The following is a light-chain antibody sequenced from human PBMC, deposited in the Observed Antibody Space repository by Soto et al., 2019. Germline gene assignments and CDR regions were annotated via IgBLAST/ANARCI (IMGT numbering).Light chain of an antibody. Sequence: QSALTEPASVSGSAGQSITISCTGSSSDVGDYKYVSWYQQHPGKAPKLMIYEVSNRPSGVSHRFSGSKSGDTASLTISGLQAEDEADYYCSSYTSNKNVFGTGTKVTVL. CDR3: SSYTSNKNV. V-gene: IGLV2-14*01. J-gene: IGLJ1*01. CDR1: SSDVGDYKY. CDR2: EVS.